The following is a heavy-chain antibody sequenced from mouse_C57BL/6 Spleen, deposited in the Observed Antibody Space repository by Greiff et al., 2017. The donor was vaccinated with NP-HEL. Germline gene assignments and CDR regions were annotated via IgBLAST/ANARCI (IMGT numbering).Heavy chain of an antibody. CDR2: IDPSDSET. D-gene: IGHD1-1*01. V-gene: IGHV1-52*01. CDR1: GYTFTSYW. J-gene: IGHJ2*01. Sequence: QVQLQQPGAELVRPGSSVKLSCKASGYTFTSYWMHWVKQRPIQGLEWIGNIDPSDSETHYNQKFKDKATLTVDKSSSTTYMQISSLTSEDSAVYYCARCYYGSSPNFDYWGQGTTLTVSS. CDR3: ARCYYGSSPNFDY.